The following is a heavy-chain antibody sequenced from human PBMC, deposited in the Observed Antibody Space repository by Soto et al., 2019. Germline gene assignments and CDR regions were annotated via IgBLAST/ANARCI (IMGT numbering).Heavy chain of an antibody. V-gene: IGHV3-30*18. D-gene: IGHD6-13*01. CDR3: AKEGWDGSSWFADY. CDR2: ISYDGSNK. CDR1: RFTFSSYG. J-gene: IGHJ4*02. Sequence: QVQLVESGGGVVQPGRSLRLSCAASRFTFSSYGMHWVRQAPGKGLERVAVISYDGSNKYYADSVKGRFTITRDNAKNTLYLQMNSVRAEDTAVYYCAKEGWDGSSWFADYWGQGTLVTVSS.